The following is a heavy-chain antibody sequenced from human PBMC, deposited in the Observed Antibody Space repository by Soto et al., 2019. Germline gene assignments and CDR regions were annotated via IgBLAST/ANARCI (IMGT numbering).Heavy chain of an antibody. D-gene: IGHD6-13*01. Sequence: SETLSLTCTVSGGSISSSYWGWIRQPPGKGLEWIGTIYYSGSIYYNPSLKSRVTISVDTSKNQFSLKLSSVTAADTAVYYCASTISSSLTPLDNWGQGTLVTVS. CDR1: GGSISSSY. V-gene: IGHV4-39*01. CDR2: IYYSGSI. CDR3: ASTISSSLTPLDN. J-gene: IGHJ4*02.